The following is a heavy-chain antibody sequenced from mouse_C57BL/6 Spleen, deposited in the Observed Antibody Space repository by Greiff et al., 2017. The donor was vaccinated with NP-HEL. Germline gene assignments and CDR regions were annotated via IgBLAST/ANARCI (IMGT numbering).Heavy chain of an antibody. D-gene: IGHD2-4*01. CDR1: GYTFTSYW. V-gene: IGHV1-72*01. J-gene: IGHJ2*01. CDR2: IDPNSGGT. CDR3: ARDDYGVRGFDY. Sequence: QVHVKQSGAELVKPGASVKLSCKASGYTFTSYWMHWVKQRPGRGLEWIGRIDPNSGGTKYNEKFKSKATLTVDKPSSTAYMQLRSLTSEDSAVYYCARDDYGVRGFDYWGQGTTLTVSS.